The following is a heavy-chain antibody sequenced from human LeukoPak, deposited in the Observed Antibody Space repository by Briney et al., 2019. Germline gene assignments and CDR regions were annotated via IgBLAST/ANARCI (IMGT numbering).Heavy chain of an antibody. CDR1: GCTISSCDYH. Sequence: SQTLSLTCTGSGCTISSCDYHWIWLPRPPGQARECIGYMSCRRSTYYNPSRNSRITISENTYKKQFSLTHSPVTDADTAYYYCRREVAKILNWFAPWGQGTLVTVSS. J-gene: IGHJ5*02. V-gene: IGHV4-30-4*01. CDR3: RREVAKILNWFAP. D-gene: IGHD5-12*01. CDR2: MSCRRST.